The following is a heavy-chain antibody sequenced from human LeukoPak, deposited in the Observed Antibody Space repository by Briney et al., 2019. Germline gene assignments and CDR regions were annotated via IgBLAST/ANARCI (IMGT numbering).Heavy chain of an antibody. CDR2: ISRSGGST. Sequence: PGGSLRLSCAASGFTLSSLAMNWVSQAPGKGLEWVSSISRSGGSTFYADSVKGRFTISRDNSKNTLYLQMNSLRAEDTAVYYCARAKGIAVAGSDYWGQGTLVTVSS. D-gene: IGHD6-19*01. V-gene: IGHV3-23*01. CDR3: ARAKGIAVAGSDY. J-gene: IGHJ4*02. CDR1: GFTLSSLA.